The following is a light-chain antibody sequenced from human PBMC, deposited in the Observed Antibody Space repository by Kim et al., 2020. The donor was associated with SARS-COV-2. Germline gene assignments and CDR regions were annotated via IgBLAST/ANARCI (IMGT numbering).Light chain of an antibody. CDR1: QALTATY. CDR2: GAS. CDR3: QQYGSSPRT. V-gene: IGKV3-20*01. J-gene: IGKJ1*01. Sequence: SPGVRAPLSYKTSQALTATYMAWYQQTPGQAPRLLIYGASSRATGIPDRFSGSGSETDFTLTISRLEPEDFAVYYCQQYGSSPRTFGQGTKVDIK.